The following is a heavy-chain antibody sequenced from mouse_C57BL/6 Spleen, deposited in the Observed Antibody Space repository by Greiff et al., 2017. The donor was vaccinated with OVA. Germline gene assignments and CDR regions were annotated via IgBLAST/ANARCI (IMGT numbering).Heavy chain of an antibody. CDR3: ARDYDC. J-gene: IGHJ2*01. CDR1: GFTFSSYA. CDR2: ISDGGSYT. Sequence: EVKVVESGGGLVKPGGSLKLSCAASGFTFSSYAMSWVRQTPEKRLGGVATISDGGSYTYYPDNVKGRFTISRDNAKNNLYLQRSNLKSEDTAIYYWARDYDCLGHGTTLTVS. V-gene: IGHV5-4*01.